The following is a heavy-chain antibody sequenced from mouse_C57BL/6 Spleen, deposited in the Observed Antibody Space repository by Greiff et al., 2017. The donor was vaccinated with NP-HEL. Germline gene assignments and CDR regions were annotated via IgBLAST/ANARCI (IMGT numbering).Heavy chain of an antibody. J-gene: IGHJ4*01. V-gene: IGHV3-6*01. Sequence: EVKLVESGPGLVKPSQSLSLTCSVTGYSITSGYYWNWIRQFPGNKLEWMGYISYDGSNNYNPSLKNRISITRDTSKNQFFLKLNSVTTEDTATYYCAREEDFYGGYWGQGTSVTVSS. D-gene: IGHD1-1*01. CDR3: AREEDFYGGY. CDR1: GYSITSGYY. CDR2: ISYDGSN.